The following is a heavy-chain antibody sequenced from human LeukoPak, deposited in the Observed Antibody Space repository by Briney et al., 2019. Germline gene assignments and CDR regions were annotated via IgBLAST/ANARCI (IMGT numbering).Heavy chain of an antibody. CDR1: GFTFSNVY. V-gene: IGHV3-15*01. Sequence: GGSLRLSCAASGFTFSNVYMSWVRQAPGKGLEWVGRIKSKTEGGTADYAAPVKGRFTISRDDSKNTMYLQMDNLRTEDTAVYYCTRYKSYSDAWGQGTLVIVSS. D-gene: IGHD5-18*01. CDR2: IKSKTEGGTA. J-gene: IGHJ5*02. CDR3: TRYKSYSDA.